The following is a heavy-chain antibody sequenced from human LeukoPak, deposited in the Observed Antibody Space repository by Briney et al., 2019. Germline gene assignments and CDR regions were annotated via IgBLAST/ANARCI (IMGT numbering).Heavy chain of an antibody. CDR3: ARDKSRTYGSADAFDI. J-gene: IGHJ3*02. D-gene: IGHD3-10*01. CDR2: INHSGST. V-gene: IGHV4-34*01. CDR1: GGSFSGYY. Sequence: SETLSLTCAVYGGSFSGYYWSWIRQPPGKGLEWIGEINHSGSTNYNPSLKSRVTISVDTSKNQFSLRLSSVTAADTAVYYCARDKSRTYGSADAFDIWGQGTMVTVSS.